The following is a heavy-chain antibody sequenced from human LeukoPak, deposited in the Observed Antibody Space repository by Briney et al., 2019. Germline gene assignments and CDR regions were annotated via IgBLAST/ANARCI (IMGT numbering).Heavy chain of an antibody. J-gene: IGHJ5*02. V-gene: IGHV4-31*03. Sequence: SETLSLTCTVSGGSISSGGYYWSWIRQHPGKGLEWIGYIYYSGSTYYNPSLKSRVTISVDTSKNQFSLKLSSVTAADTAVYYCAREADCSGGSCQEAWFDPWGQGTPVTVSS. CDR2: IYYSGST. D-gene: IGHD2-15*01. CDR3: AREADCSGGSCQEAWFDP. CDR1: GGSISSGGYY.